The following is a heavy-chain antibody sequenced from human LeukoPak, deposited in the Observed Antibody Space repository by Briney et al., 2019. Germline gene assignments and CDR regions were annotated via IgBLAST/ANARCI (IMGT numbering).Heavy chain of an antibody. Sequence: GESLQISCKGSGYSFTSYWIGWVRQMPGKGLEWMGIIYPGDSDTRYSPSFQGQVTISADKSISTAYLQWSSLKASDTAMYYCARHFRESEGVRDAFDIWGQGTMVTVSS. D-gene: IGHD3-10*01. J-gene: IGHJ3*02. CDR3: ARHFRESEGVRDAFDI. V-gene: IGHV5-51*01. CDR2: IYPGDSDT. CDR1: GYSFTSYW.